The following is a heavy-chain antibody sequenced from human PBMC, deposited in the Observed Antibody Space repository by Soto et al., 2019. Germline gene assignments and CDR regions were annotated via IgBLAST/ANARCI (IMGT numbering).Heavy chain of an antibody. CDR1: GGSISSGGYY. D-gene: IGHD2-8*02. CDR2: INHSGST. J-gene: IGHJ4*02. V-gene: IGHV4-34*01. CDR3: ARDKITGLFDY. Sequence: SETLSLTCAVSGGSISSGGYYWTWIRQPPGTGLEWIGEINHSGSTNYNPSLKSRVTISVDTSKNQFSLKLTSVTAADTAVYYCARDKITGLFDYWGQGTPVTVSS.